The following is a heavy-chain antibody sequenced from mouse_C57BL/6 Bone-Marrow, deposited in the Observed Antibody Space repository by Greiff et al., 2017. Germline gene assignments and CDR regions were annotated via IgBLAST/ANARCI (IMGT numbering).Heavy chain of an antibody. CDR2: IDPETGGT. CDR1: GYTFTDYE. D-gene: IGHD2-5*01. Sequence: QVQLHQSGAELVRPGASVTLSCKASGYTFTDYEMHWVKQTPVHGLEWIGAIDPETGGTAYNQKFKGKAKLTADKASSTAYMALRSLTSEDSAVYYCTREGVLYYSNYGAMDYWGQGTAVTVSS. CDR3: TREGVLYYSNYGAMDY. V-gene: IGHV1-15*01. J-gene: IGHJ4*01.